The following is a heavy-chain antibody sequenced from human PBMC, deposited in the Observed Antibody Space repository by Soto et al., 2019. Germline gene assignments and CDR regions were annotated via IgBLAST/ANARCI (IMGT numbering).Heavy chain of an antibody. D-gene: IGHD6-6*01. V-gene: IGHV3-23*01. CDR3: AKRILIPFFVSDS. J-gene: IGHJ5*01. Sequence: DVQLLDSGGGLVQPGGSLRLSCAASGFTFRNYAMSWVRQAPGQGLEWISSISSSGDTTYYADSVQGRFTISRDNSQNTVYLQMTSLRAEDTAVYYCAKRILIPFFVSDSWGQRTRVTVSS. CDR1: GFTFRNYA. CDR2: ISSSGDTT.